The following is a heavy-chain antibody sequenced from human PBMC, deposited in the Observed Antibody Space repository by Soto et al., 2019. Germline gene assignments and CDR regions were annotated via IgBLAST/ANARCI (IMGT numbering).Heavy chain of an antibody. Sequence: SETLSLTCTVSGGSISSAGYYWSWIRQLPGKGLEWIGYIYYSGGTYYNPSLKSRVTISGDTSKHQFSLKLSSVTAADTAVYYCARALQSSGWYPFFDYWGQGSLVTVSS. J-gene: IGHJ4*02. CDR3: ARALQSSGWYPFFDY. V-gene: IGHV4-31*03. CDR2: IYYSGGT. CDR1: GGSISSAGYY. D-gene: IGHD6-19*01.